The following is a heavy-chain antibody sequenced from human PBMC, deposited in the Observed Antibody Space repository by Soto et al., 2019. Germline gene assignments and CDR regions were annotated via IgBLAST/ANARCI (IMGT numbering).Heavy chain of an antibody. Sequence: QVQLQESGPGLVKPSETLSLTCTISGGPMSNYYCIWFRQPPGQGLEWIGYMGYIGYPSYNPSLRSRVTISLDASKNQSSLHLSSVTAADTALYYCARQGFGELHGLVDVWDQGTTVTVS. CDR1: GGPMSNYY. CDR3: ARQGFGELHGLVDV. J-gene: IGHJ6*02. CDR2: MGYIGYP. V-gene: IGHV4-59*08. D-gene: IGHD3-10*01.